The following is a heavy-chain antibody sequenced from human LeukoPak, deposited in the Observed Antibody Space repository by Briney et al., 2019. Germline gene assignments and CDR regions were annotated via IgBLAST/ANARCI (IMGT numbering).Heavy chain of an antibody. CDR2: ITSSGSYI. CDR1: GFTFNNSN. D-gene: IGHD2-2*01. V-gene: IGHV3-21*01. CDR3: ARSPRYCTSANCSY. Sequence: GGSLRLSCAASGFTFNNSNMNWVRQAPGKGLEWVSSITSSGSYIYYVDLVKGRFTISRDNAKSSLYLQMNSLRAEDTAVYYCARSPRYCTSANCSYWGQGTLVTVSS. J-gene: IGHJ4*02.